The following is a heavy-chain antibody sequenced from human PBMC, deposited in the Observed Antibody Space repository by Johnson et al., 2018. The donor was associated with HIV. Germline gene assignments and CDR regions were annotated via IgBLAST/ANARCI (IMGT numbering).Heavy chain of an antibody. CDR3: TTARNRLWSSSGGTGFWAFDI. D-gene: IGHD6-19*01. V-gene: IGHV3-15*01. CDR2: VKSKANGGTI. J-gene: IGHJ3*02. Sequence: EVQLVESGGGLVKPGGSLRLSCAASGFTFNYACMTWVRQAPGKGLEWVGRVKSKANGGTIDYAAPVKGRFTISRDDSKNTLYLQMDSLKTEDTAVYYCTTARNRLWSSSGGTGFWAFDIWGQGTMVTVSS. CDR1: GFTFNYAC.